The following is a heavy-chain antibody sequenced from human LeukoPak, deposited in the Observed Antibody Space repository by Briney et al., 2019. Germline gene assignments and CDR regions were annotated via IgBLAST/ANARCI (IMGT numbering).Heavy chain of an antibody. CDR1: GFTFSSYG. Sequence: GRSLRLSCAASGFTFSSYGMHWVRQAPGKGLEWVAVISYDGSNRYYADSVKGRFTISRDNSKNTLYLQMNSLRAEDTAVYYCAKDLVLRYFDWAFDYWGQGTQVTVSS. CDR2: ISYDGSNR. D-gene: IGHD3-9*01. V-gene: IGHV3-30*18. J-gene: IGHJ4*02. CDR3: AKDLVLRYFDWAFDY.